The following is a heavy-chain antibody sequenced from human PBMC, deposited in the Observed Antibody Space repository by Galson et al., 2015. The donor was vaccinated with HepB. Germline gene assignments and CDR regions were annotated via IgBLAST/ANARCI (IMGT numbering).Heavy chain of an antibody. V-gene: IGHV4-61*02. Sequence: TLSLTCTVSGGSISSGSYYWSWIRQPAGKGLEWIGRIYTSGSTNYNPSLKIRVTMSVDTSKNQFSLKLSSVTAADTAVYYCAREVPATIFLAAFDIWGQGTMVTVSS. J-gene: IGHJ3*02. D-gene: IGHD2-2*02. CDR2: IYTSGST. CDR3: AREVPATIFLAAFDI. CDR1: GGSISSGSYY.